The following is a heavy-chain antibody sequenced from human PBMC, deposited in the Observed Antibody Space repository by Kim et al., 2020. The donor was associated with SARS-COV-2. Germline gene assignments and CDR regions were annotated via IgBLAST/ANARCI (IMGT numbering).Heavy chain of an antibody. V-gene: IGHV5-51*01. D-gene: IGHD2-2*01. CDR2: IYPGDSDT. CDR1: GYSFTSYW. Sequence: GESLKISCKGSGYSFTSYWIGWVRQMPGKGLEWMGIIYPGDSDTRYSPSFQGQVTISADKSISTAYLQWSSLKASDTAMYYCARSPTAIVVVPAAMRGDAFDIWGQGTMVTVSS. CDR3: ARSPTAIVVVPAAMRGDAFDI. J-gene: IGHJ3*02.